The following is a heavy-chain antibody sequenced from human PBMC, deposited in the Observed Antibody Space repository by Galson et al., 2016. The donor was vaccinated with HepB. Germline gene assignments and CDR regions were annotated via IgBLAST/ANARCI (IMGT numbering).Heavy chain of an antibody. V-gene: IGHV3-21*01. CDR3: CVDTAMDYVFDY. D-gene: IGHD5-18*01. CDR1: GFTFSTYN. J-gene: IGHJ4*02. CDR2: ISRGSGYI. Sequence: SLRLSCAASGFTFSTYNMNWVRQAPGKGLERVSSISRGSGYIYYADSVKGRFTISRDNTKNTLYLQKNSPRAEDTAVYYCCVDTAMDYVFDYWGQGTLVTVSS.